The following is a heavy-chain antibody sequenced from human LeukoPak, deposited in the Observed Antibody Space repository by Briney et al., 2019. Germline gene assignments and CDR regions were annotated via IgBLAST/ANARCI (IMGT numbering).Heavy chain of an antibody. J-gene: IGHJ6*03. V-gene: IGHV1-69*13. CDR2: IIPIFGTA. CDR1: GGTFSSYA. Sequence: ASVKVSCKASGGTFSSYAISWVRQAPGQGLEWMGGIIPIFGTANYAQKFQGRVTITADESTSTAYMELSSLRSEDTAVYYCARAIPKLELREDYYYYYMDVWGKGTTVTVSS. CDR3: ARAIPKLELREDYYYYYMDV. D-gene: IGHD1-7*01.